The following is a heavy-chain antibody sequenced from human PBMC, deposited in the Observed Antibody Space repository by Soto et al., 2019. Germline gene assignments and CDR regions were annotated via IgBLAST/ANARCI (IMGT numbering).Heavy chain of an antibody. CDR1: GFTFSTYW. D-gene: IGHD3-10*01. V-gene: IGHV3-7*01. Sequence: GGSLRLSCAASGFTFSTYWMSWVRQAPGKGLKWVANIKQDGSEKYYVDSVKGRFTISRDNAKNSLYLQINSLRAEDTAVYYCARDMRYYYASGPHPDAFDIWGQGTMVTVSS. CDR2: IKQDGSEK. J-gene: IGHJ3*02. CDR3: ARDMRYYYASGPHPDAFDI.